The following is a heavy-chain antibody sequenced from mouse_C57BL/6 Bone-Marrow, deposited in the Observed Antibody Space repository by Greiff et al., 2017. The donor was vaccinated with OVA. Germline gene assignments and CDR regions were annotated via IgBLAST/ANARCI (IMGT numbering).Heavy chain of an antibody. J-gene: IGHJ2*01. CDR3: VRQRRRGPFDS. Sequence: EVKLMESGGGLVQPKGSLKLSCAASGFSFNTYAMNWVRQAPGKGLEWVARIRSKSNNYATYYADSVKDRFTISRDDSESMLYLQMNNLKTEDTAMYYCVRQRRRGPFDSWGQGTTLTVSS. V-gene: IGHV10-1*01. D-gene: IGHD3-2*02. CDR2: IRSKSNNYAT. CDR1: GFSFNTYA.